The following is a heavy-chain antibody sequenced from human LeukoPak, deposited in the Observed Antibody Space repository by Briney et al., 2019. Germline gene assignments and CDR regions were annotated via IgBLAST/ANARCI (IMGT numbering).Heavy chain of an antibody. CDR3: AKVGFTGSYMYAFDM. CDR2: ISDDGSNK. CDR1: GFTFSNYA. J-gene: IGHJ3*02. V-gene: IGHV3-30*18. Sequence: GGSLRLSCAASGFTFSNYAMTWVRQAPGKGLEWVAVISDDGSNKYYPDSAKGRFTISRDNSKSTLNLQMDSLRIEDTAVYYCAKVGFTGSYMYAFDMWGQGTMVTVSS. D-gene: IGHD1-26*01.